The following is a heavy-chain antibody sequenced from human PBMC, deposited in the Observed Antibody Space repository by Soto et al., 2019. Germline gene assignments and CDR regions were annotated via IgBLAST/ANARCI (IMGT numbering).Heavy chain of an antibody. CDR2: INSDGSST. V-gene: IGHV3-74*01. J-gene: IGHJ6*02. D-gene: IGHD3-3*01. Sequence: SLRLSCAASGFTFSSYWMHWVRQAPGKGLVWVSRINSDGSSTSYADSVKGRFTISRDNAKNTLYLQMNSLRAEDTAVYYCARVQYYDFWSGYPYYYYYGMDVWGQGTTVTVSS. CDR1: GFTFSSYW. CDR3: ARVQYYDFWSGYPYYYYYGMDV.